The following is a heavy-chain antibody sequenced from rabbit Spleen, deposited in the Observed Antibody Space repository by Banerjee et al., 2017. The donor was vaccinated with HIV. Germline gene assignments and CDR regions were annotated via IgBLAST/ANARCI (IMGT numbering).Heavy chain of an antibody. CDR1: GFSFSSGYD. Sequence: QEQLGESGGDLVKPEGSLTLTCTASGFSFSSGYDMCWVRQALGTGLEWVACIYTSSSGSTDYASWAKGRFTISKTSSTTVTLQMTSLTAADTATYFCARDIVADLGHLDLWGPGTLVTVS. CDR3: ARDIVADLGHLDL. D-gene: IGHD3-3*01. J-gene: IGHJ4*01. CDR2: IYTSSSGST. V-gene: IGHV1S45*01.